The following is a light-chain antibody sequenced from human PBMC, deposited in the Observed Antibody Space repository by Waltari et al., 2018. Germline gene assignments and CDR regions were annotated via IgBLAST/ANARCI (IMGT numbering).Light chain of an antibody. CDR2: DNV. Sequence: QSVLTQPPSVSAAPGQRVTISCSGSTSNIGNNYVSWYQQLPGTAPKLLIYDNVRRPSGIPDRFSGSKSGTSATLGITGLQTGDEADYYCGTWDTSLSVVYVFGTGTQVTVL. CDR1: TSNIGNNY. CDR3: GTWDTSLSVVYV. V-gene: IGLV1-51*01. J-gene: IGLJ1*01.